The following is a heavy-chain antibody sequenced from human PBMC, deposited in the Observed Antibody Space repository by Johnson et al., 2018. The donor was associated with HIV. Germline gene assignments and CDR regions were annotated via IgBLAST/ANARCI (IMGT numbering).Heavy chain of an antibody. V-gene: IGHV3-11*04. J-gene: IGHJ3*02. CDR3: ARYSSSSRDTFDI. Sequence: QVQLVESGGGLVKPGRSLRLSSAASGFTFSDYYMSWIRQAPGQRLECVSYISSSGSTIYSADSVKGRFTISRDNAKNSLYLQMNSLRAEDTAVYYCARYSSSSRDTFDIWGQGTMVTVSS. CDR2: ISSSGSTI. D-gene: IGHD6-13*01. CDR1: GFTFSDYY.